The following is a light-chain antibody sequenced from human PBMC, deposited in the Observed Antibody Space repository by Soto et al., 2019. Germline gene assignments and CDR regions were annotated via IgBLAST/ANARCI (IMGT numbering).Light chain of an antibody. J-gene: IGLJ1*01. CDR3: NSYAGDIIRFV. CDR1: SSDVGAYKY. Sequence: QSCQAHPPSGSRSPGHSVVISCTGTSSDVGAYKYVSWCQQHPGKAPKLMIYEVSNRPSGVSNRFSGSKSGNTASLTISGLQADDEADYYCNSYAGDIIRFVFGTGTKVTVL. V-gene: IGLV2-14*01. CDR2: EVS.